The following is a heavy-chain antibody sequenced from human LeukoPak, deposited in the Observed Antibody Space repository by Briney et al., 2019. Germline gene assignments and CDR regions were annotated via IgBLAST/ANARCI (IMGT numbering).Heavy chain of an antibody. CDR2: INQDGSDK. CDR1: GLTFSIHW. Sequence: QPGGSLRLSCAASGLTFSIHWMNWVRQAPGKGLECVANINQDGSDKHYVDSVKGRFTISRDNTKNSLYLQMNSLRAEDTAVYYCVGGDYWGQGTLVTVSS. CDR3: VGGDY. V-gene: IGHV3-7*01. J-gene: IGHJ4*02.